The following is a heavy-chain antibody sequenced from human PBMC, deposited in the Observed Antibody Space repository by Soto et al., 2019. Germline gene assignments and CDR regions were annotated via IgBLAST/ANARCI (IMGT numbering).Heavy chain of an antibody. J-gene: IGHJ4*02. D-gene: IGHD3-22*01. CDR2: ISGSGGST. V-gene: IGHV3-23*01. CDR1: GFTFSSYA. CDR3: AKDIGYYYDSSGYSPWYYFDS. Sequence: GGSLRLSCAASGFTFSSYAMSWVRQAPGKGLEWVSAISGSGGSTYYADSVKGRFTISRDNSKNTLYLQMNSLRAEDTAVYYCAKDIGYYYDSSGYSPWYYFDSWGQGTLVTVSS.